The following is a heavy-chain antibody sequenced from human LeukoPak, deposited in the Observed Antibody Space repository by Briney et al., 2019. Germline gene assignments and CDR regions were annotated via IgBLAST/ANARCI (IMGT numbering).Heavy chain of an antibody. CDR2: IYSGGST. CDR3: AKDKGVTSTLFDY. CDR1: GFTVSSNY. D-gene: IGHD2-8*01. Sequence: GGSLRLSCAASGFTVSSNYMSWVRQAPGKGLEWVSVIYSGGSTYYADSVKGRFTISRDNSKNTLYLQMNSLRAEDSALYYCAKDKGVTSTLFDYWGQGTLVTVSS. V-gene: IGHV3-53*01. J-gene: IGHJ4*02.